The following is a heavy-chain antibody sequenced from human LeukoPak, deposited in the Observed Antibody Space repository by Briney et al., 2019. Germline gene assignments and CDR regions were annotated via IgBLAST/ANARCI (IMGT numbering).Heavy chain of an antibody. CDR3: ARGYCSGGSCYVAEEFDY. CDR2: ISSNGGST. J-gene: IGHJ4*02. CDR1: GFTFSSYA. Sequence: PGGSLRLSCAASGFTFSSYAMHWVRQAPGKGLEYVLAISSNGGSTYYANSVKGRFTISRDNSKNTLYLQMGSLRAEDMAVYYCARGYCSGGSCYVAEEFDYWGQGTLVTVSS. V-gene: IGHV3-64*01. D-gene: IGHD2-15*01.